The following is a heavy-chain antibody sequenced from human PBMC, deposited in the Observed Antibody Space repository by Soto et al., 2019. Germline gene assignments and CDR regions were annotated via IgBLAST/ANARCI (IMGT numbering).Heavy chain of an antibody. J-gene: IGHJ5*02. V-gene: IGHV1-18*01. CDR2: ISTYSGDT. CDR1: GYTFFTYD. CDR3: ARHHGPTTSENWFDP. D-gene: IGHD5-12*01. Sequence: QVHLVQSGVEVKTPGASVKVSCQASGYTFFTYDISWVRQAPGQGLEWMGWISTYSGDTKYAQKLQGRVTMTTDTSTTTAYLELRSLRAADTGVYYCARHHGPTTSENWFDPWGQGTLVTVSS.